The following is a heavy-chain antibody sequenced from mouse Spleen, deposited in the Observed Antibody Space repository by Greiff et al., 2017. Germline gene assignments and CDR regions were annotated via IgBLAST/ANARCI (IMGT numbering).Heavy chain of an antibody. CDR2: IYPRSGNT. D-gene: IGHD2-4*01. V-gene: IGHV1-81*01. CDR1: GYTFTSYG. CDR3: ARFDHDGVYAMDY. Sequence: VQLQQSGAELARPGASVKLSCKASGYTFTSYGISWVKQRTGQGLEWIGEIYPRSGNTYYNEKFKGKATLTADKSSSTAYMELRSLTSEDSAVYFCARFDHDGVYAMDYWGQGTSVTVSS. J-gene: IGHJ4*01.